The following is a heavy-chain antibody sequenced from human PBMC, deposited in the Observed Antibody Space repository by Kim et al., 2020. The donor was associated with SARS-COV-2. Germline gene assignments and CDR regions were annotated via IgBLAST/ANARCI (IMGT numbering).Heavy chain of an antibody. CDR2: ISSSSSYT. V-gene: IGHV3-11*05. CDR1: GFTFSDYD. Sequence: GGSLRLSCAASGFTFSDYDMSWIRQAPGKGLEWVSYISSSSSYTKYADSVKGRFTISRDNAKNSLYLQMNSLRAEDTAVYYCARDRGDYGGIEGYYYGMDVWGQGTTVTVSS. CDR3: ARDRGDYGGIEGYYYGMDV. J-gene: IGHJ6*02. D-gene: IGHD4-17*01.